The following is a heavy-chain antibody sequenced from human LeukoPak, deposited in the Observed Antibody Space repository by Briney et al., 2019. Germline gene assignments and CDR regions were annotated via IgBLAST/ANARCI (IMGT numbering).Heavy chain of an antibody. V-gene: IGHV4-34*01. Sequence: PSETLSLTCAVYGGSLSGYYWSWIRQPPGKGLEWIGEINHSGSTNYSPSLKSRVTISVDTSKNQFSLKLSSVTAADTAVYYCARGCLWFGELWANWFDPWGQGTLVTVSS. CDR1: GGSLSGYY. CDR3: ARGCLWFGELWANWFDP. J-gene: IGHJ5*02. CDR2: INHSGST. D-gene: IGHD3-10*01.